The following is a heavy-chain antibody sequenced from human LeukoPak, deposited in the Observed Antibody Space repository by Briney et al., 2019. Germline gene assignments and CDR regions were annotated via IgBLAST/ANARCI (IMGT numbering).Heavy chain of an antibody. CDR1: GFAFSTYT. Sequence: GGSLRLSCAASGFAFSTYTLNWVRQAPGKGLEWVSSISHSSDYIYYADSVKGRFTISRDNAKNSLYLQMNNLRAEDTAVYYCARGPTVSIGDCSSSSCQADYWGQGTPVTVSS. CDR2: ISHSSDYI. CDR3: ARGPTVSIGDCSSSSCQADY. J-gene: IGHJ4*02. D-gene: IGHD2-2*01. V-gene: IGHV3-21*01.